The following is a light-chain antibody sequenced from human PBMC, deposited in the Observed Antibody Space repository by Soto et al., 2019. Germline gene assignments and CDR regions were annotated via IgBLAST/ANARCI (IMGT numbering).Light chain of an antibody. CDR2: GNN. CDR3: NSQRSSGTRV. V-gene: IGLV1-40*01. CDR1: SSNIGANYD. Sequence: QSVLTQPPSVSGAPGQRVTISCTGSSSNIGANYDVHWYQHRPGTAPKLLIFGNNNRPSGVSNRFSGSKSGYTASLTISGLQAEDEADYYCNSQRSSGTRVFGTGTKVTVL. J-gene: IGLJ1*01.